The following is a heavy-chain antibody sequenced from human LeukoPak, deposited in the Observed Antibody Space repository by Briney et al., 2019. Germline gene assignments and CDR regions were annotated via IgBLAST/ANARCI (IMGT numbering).Heavy chain of an antibody. J-gene: IGHJ4*02. Sequence: SETLSLTCTVSGGSVSSDYWSWIRQPPGKGLEWIGYIYHTGNSDYNPSLKSRVTISVDTSKNQFSLKLSSVTAADTAVYYCARSVDTAMVGHLWGQGTLVTVSS. CDR3: ARSVDTAMVGHL. D-gene: IGHD5-18*01. V-gene: IGHV4-59*08. CDR2: IYHTGNS. CDR1: GGSVSSDY.